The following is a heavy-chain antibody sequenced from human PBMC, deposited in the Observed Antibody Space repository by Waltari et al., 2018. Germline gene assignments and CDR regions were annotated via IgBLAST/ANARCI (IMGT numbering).Heavy chain of an antibody. J-gene: IGHJ3*02. CDR2: IYTSGST. CDR3: ARHHDYGDYVDAFDI. Sequence: QVQLQESGPGLVKPSQTLSLTCTVSGGSISSGSYYWSWIRQPAGKGLEGIGYIYTSGSTNYNPSLKSRVTISVDTSKNQFSLKLSSVTAADTAVYYCARHHDYGDYVDAFDIWGQGTMVTVSS. V-gene: IGHV4-61*09. D-gene: IGHD4-17*01. CDR1: GGSISSGSYY.